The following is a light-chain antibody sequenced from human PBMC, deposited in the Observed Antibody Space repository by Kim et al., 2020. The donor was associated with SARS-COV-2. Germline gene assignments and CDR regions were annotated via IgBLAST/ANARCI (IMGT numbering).Light chain of an antibody. CDR2: YKSDSDK. CDR1: SGINVGTYR. CDR3: MIWHSSAWV. V-gene: IGLV5-45*03. Sequence: QPVLTQPSSLSASPGASASLTCTVRSGINVGTYRIYWYQQKPGSPPQYLLRYKSDSDKQQGSGVPSRFSGSKDASANAGILLISGLQSEDEADYYCMIWHSSAWVFGGGTQLTVL. J-gene: IGLJ3*02.